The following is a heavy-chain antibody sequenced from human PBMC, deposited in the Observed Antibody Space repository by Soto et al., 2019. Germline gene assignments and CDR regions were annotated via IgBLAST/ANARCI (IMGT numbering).Heavy chain of an antibody. V-gene: IGHV4-39*07. CDR1: GGSISSSGYY. D-gene: IGHD6-19*01. Sequence: ASETLSLTCTVSGGSISSSGYYWSWIRQPPGKGLEWIGEINHSGSTNYNPSLKSRVTISVDTSKNQFSLKLSSVTAADTAVYYCARGKYSSGWYGDFDYWGQGTLVTVSS. CDR3: ARGKYSSGWYGDFDY. CDR2: INHSGST. J-gene: IGHJ4*02.